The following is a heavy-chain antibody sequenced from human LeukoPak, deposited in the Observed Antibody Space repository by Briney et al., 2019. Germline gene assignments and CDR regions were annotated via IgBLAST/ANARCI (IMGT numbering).Heavy chain of an antibody. CDR1: GGTFSSYA. CDR3: ARVGLKRDSSSWYYNYYYYGMDV. Sequence: ASVKVSCKASGGTFSSYAISWVRQAPGQGLEWMGRIIPILGIANYAQKFLGRVTITADKSTSTAYMELSSLRSEDTAVYYCARVGLKRDSSSWYYNYYYYGMDVWGQGTTVTVSS. V-gene: IGHV1-69*04. D-gene: IGHD6-13*01. J-gene: IGHJ6*02. CDR2: IIPILGIA.